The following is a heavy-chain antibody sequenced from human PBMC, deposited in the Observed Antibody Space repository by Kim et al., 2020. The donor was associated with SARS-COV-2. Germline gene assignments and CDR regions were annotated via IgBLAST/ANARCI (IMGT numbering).Heavy chain of an antibody. V-gene: IGHV3-11*03. D-gene: IGHD2-2*02. CDR3: ARYPYNSYAMDL. CDR2: VSSTSRYT. J-gene: IGHJ6*02. CDR1: GFRFSDYD. Sequence: GGSLRLSCAASGFRFSDYDMNWVRQAPGKGLEWLSSVSSTSRYTNYADSVRGRFIISRDNARDSLSLQMDSLQPEDTAVYYCARYPYNSYAMDLWGQGTT.